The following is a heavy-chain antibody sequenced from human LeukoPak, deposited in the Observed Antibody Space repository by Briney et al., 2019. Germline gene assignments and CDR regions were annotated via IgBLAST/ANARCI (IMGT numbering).Heavy chain of an antibody. D-gene: IGHD4-23*01. CDR2: TYYRSKWYN. CDR3: ARGMVKINYYMDV. J-gene: IGHJ6*03. V-gene: IGHV6-1*01. CDR1: GDSVSSNSAA. Sequence: SQTLSLTCAISGDSVSSNSAAWNWIRQSPSRGLEWLGRTYYRSKWYNDYTVSMRSRITINPDTSKNQFSLQLNYVTPEDTAVYYCARGMVKINYYMDVWGKGTTVTVSS.